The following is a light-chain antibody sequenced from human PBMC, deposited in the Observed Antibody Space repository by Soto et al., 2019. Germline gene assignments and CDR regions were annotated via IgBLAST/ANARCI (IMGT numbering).Light chain of an antibody. CDR1: SSDVGSYNL. V-gene: IGLV2-23*01. J-gene: IGLJ1*01. CDR3: CSLAHSNILV. CDR2: EGG. Sequence: QSALTQPASVSGSPGQSIALSCTGTSSDVGSYNLVSWYQQYPGKAPKLLISEGGKRPSGISNRFSGSKSGNTASLTISGLQAEDEVDYYCCSLAHSNILVFGPGTKVTVL.